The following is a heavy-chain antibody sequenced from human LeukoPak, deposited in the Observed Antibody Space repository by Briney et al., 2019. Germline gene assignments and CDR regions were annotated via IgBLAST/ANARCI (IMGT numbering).Heavy chain of an antibody. CDR1: GYSFTRYW. CDR2: IDPRDSET. CDR3: ARLRYSSSWDFDY. D-gene: IGHD6-13*01. Sequence: AGESLKISCKTSGYSFTRYWIGWVRQVAGKGLEWMATIDPRDSETRYSPSFQGQVTISGDTSISTIYLQWSSLKASDTAMYYCARLRYSSSWDFDYWGQGTLVTVSS. J-gene: IGHJ4*02. V-gene: IGHV5-51*01.